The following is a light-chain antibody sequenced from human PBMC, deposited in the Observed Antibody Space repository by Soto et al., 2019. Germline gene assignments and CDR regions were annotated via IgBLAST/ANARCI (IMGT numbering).Light chain of an antibody. Sequence: EIVLTQSPGTLSLSPGERATLSCRASHSVSSIYLAWYQQKPGQAPRLLIYGASSRATGIPDRFSVSGSGTDFTLTISRLEPEDFAVYYCQQYGSSPPYTFGPGTKVDIK. CDR3: QQYGSSPPYT. CDR2: GAS. J-gene: IGKJ3*01. V-gene: IGKV3-20*01. CDR1: HSVSSIY.